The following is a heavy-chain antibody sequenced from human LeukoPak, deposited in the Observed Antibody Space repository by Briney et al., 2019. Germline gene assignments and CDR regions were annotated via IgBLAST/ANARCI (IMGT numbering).Heavy chain of an antibody. J-gene: IGHJ4*02. D-gene: IGHD1-26*01. CDR1: GYTFPTYG. CDR2: ISAHNGNT. V-gene: IGHV1-18*01. Sequence: GASVTVSCKASGYTFPTYGISWVRQAPGQGLEWMGWISAHNGNTNYAQKLQGRVTMTTDTPTSTAYMELRSLRSDDTAVYYCARQCGSLCPFDYWGQGTLVTVSS. CDR3: ARQCGSLCPFDY.